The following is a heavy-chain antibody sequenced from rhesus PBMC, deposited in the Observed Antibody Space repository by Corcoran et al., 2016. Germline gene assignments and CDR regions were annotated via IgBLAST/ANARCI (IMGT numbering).Heavy chain of an antibody. J-gene: IGHJ4*01. V-gene: IGHV4S10*01. Sequence: QVQLQESGPGVVKPLETLSLTCAVSGGSISDSYRWSWIRQPPGKGLEGIGHSYGGSTSTNYNPSLKSRVTISKDPSKNQFSLRLSSVTAADTAVYYCVRDGYSSGWYYFDHWGQGVLVTVSS. CDR1: GGSISDSYR. D-gene: IGHD6-31*01. CDR3: VRDGYSSGWYYFDH. CDR2: SYGGSTST.